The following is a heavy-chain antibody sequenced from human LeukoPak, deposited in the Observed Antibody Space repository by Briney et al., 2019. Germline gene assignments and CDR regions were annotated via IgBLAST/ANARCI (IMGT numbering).Heavy chain of an antibody. D-gene: IGHD3-3*01. CDR3: AKDYRGSGYFFDV. CDR1: GFTFSNYA. Sequence: GGCLRLSCAGSGFTFSNYAMSWVRQAPGKGLEWVSVISGQGETTYYADSVKGRFTISRDNSKNTLYLQMNSLRAEDTAIYSCAKDYRGSGYFFDVWGRRTLVAVSS. J-gene: IGHJ3*01. V-gene: IGHV3-23*01. CDR2: ISGQGETT.